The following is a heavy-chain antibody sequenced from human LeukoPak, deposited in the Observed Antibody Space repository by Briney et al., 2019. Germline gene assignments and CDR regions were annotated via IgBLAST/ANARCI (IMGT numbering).Heavy chain of an antibody. J-gene: IGHJ4*02. D-gene: IGHD6-13*01. V-gene: IGHV4-59*12. Sequence: SETLSLTCTVSSGSISSDYWSWIRQPPGKGLEWIGYIYYSGSTNYNLSLKSRVTISVDTSKNQFSLKLSSVTAADTAVYYCARSSWYYFDYWGQGTLVTVSS. CDR2: IYYSGST. CDR1: SGSISSDY. CDR3: ARSSWYYFDY.